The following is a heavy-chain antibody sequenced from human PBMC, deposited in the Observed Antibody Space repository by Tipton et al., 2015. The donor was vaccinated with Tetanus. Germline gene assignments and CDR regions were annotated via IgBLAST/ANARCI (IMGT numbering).Heavy chain of an antibody. V-gene: IGHV4-30-4*01. Sequence: TLSLTCVVSGGSISSADYSWSWIRRPPGKGPEWIGYVYSTATTYYNPSLKSRVTISVDTSKNQFSLKLTSVTAADTAVYYCARGEAYGDYPAMYFFDNWGQGTLLTVSS. D-gene: IGHD4-17*01. CDR1: GGSISSADYS. CDR3: ARGEAYGDYPAMYFFDN. J-gene: IGHJ4*02. CDR2: VYSTATT.